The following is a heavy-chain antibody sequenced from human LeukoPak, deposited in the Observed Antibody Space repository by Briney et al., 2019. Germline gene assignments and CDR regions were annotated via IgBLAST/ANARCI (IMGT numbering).Heavy chain of an antibody. J-gene: IGHJ4*02. CDR1: GFTFSSYW. Sequence: GGSLRLSCAASGFTFSSYWMNWVRQAPGKGLEWVANINQDGSEKSYVDSVKGRFTISRDNAKNSLYLQMNSLRAEDTAVYYCARAGLTTVTSTSTLDYWGQGTLVTVSS. CDR2: INQDGSEK. CDR3: ARAGLTTVTSTSTLDY. V-gene: IGHV3-7*01. D-gene: IGHD4-17*01.